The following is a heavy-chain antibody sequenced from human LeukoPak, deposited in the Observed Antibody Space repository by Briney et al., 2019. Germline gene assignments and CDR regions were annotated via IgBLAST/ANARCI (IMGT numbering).Heavy chain of an antibody. V-gene: IGHV3-33*01. CDR1: GFTFSSYG. Sequence: GRSLRLSCAASGFTFSSYGMHWVRQAPGKGLEWVAVIWYDGSNKYYADSVKGRFTISRDNSKNTLYLQMNSLRAEDTAVYYCAREDIVATSLYYYYYGMDVWGQGTTVTVSS. D-gene: IGHD5-12*01. CDR3: AREDIVATSLYYYYYGMDV. J-gene: IGHJ6*02. CDR2: IWYDGSNK.